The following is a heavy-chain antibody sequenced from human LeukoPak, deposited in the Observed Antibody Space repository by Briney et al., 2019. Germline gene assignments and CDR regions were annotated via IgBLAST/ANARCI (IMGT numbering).Heavy chain of an antibody. D-gene: IGHD3-9*01. CDR2: IYASGGT. V-gene: IGHV4-4*07. CDR3: ARVSDFLTGFDY. CDR1: GGSITSYY. Sequence: PSETLSLTCTVSGGSITSYYWSWIRQPAGKGLEWIGRIYASGGTNYSPSLKSRATMSIDTSKNQFSLKLSSVTAADTAVYYCARVSDFLTGFDYWGQGTLVTVSS. J-gene: IGHJ4*02.